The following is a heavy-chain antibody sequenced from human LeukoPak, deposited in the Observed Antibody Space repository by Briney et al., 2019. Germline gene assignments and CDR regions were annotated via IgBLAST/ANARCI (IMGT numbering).Heavy chain of an antibody. Sequence: SETLSLTCTVSGDPIRSSYWSWIRQPPGKGLEWIGYIYYTGTTTYNPSLKSRVTISVDTSKNQLSLNLSSVTAADTAVYYCARDAGTDAFDIWGQGTMVTVSS. CDR1: GDPIRSSY. CDR2: IYYTGTT. CDR3: ARDAGTDAFDI. V-gene: IGHV4-59*01. D-gene: IGHD6-13*01. J-gene: IGHJ3*02.